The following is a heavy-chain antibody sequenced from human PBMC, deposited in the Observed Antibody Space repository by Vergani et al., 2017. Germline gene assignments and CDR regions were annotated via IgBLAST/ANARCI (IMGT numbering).Heavy chain of an antibody. V-gene: IGHV3-30*02. CDR3: AKYLGDATDGLPDS. CDR1: GFTFSNFG. J-gene: IGHJ4*02. CDR2: IGKDGINT. Sequence: QVQLVESAGGVVQPGGSLRLSCAASGFTFSNFGMHWSRQAPGKGLEWLVYIGKDGINTRYRDAVQGRFTVTRDKSKDILYLQLDSLRSEDTALYYCAKYLGDATDGLPDSWGPGTLVIVSS. D-gene: IGHD2-21*02.